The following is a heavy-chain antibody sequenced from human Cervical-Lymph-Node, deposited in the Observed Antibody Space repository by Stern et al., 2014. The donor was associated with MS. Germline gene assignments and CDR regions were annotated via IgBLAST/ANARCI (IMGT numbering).Heavy chain of an antibody. V-gene: IGHV1-69*01. Sequence: VQLLESGAEVNKPGSSVKVSCKASGGTFSNYATSWVRQAPGQGLEWMGGIVPLFGKPNYAPEIQGRGTITADAYKTPAYMDLSSLRSEDTAVYYCASPLTATSVPFGYYGMDVWGQGTTVTVS. CDR1: GGTFSNYA. J-gene: IGHJ6*02. CDR2: IVPLFGKP. D-gene: IGHD4-17*01. CDR3: ASPLTATSVPFGYYGMDV.